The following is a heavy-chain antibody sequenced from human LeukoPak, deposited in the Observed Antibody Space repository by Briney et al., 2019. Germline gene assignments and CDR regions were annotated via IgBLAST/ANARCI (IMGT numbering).Heavy chain of an antibody. CDR3: ARGHSGLDY. V-gene: IGHV3-11*05. CDR2: ITSSSSST. J-gene: IGHJ4*02. Sequence: GGPLRLSCAASGFSFSDHYMTWIRQAPGKGLEWVSYITSSSSSTNYADSVKGRFTISRDNAKNSLYLQMNSLRAEDTAVYYCARGHSGLDYWGQGTLVTVSS. CDR1: GFSFSDHY. D-gene: IGHD3/OR15-3a*01.